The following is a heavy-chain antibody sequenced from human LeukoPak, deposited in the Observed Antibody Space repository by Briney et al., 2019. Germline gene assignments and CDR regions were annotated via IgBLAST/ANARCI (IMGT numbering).Heavy chain of an antibody. CDR3: ARKTTVTIRAFDI. CDR1: GFTFSSYS. V-gene: IGHV3-21*01. Sequence: GGSLRLSCAASGFTFSSYSMNWVRQAPGKGLEWVSSISSSSSYIYYADSVKGRFTISRNNAKNSLYLQMNSLRAEDTAVYYCARKTTVTIRAFDIWGQGTMVTVSS. D-gene: IGHD4-11*01. J-gene: IGHJ3*02. CDR2: ISSSSSYI.